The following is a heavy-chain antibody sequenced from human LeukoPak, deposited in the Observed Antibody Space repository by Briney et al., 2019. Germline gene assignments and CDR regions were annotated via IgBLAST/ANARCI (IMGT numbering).Heavy chain of an antibody. D-gene: IGHD1-26*01. CDR3: ARRFVGATDYYYMDV. CDR2: IYYSGST. J-gene: IGHJ6*03. Sequence: SQTLSLTCTVSGGSISSGDYYWSWIRQPPGKGLEWIGYIYYSGSTYYNPSLKSRVTISVDTSKNQFSLKLSSVTAADTAVYYRARRFVGATDYYYMDVWGKGTTVTVSS. CDR1: GGSISSGDYY. V-gene: IGHV4-30-4*08.